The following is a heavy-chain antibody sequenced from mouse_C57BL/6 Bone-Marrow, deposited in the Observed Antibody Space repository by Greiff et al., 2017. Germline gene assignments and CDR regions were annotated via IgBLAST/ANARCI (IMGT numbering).Heavy chain of an antibody. CDR2: ISNLAYSI. D-gene: IGHD4-1*01. J-gene: IGHJ4*01. Sequence: EVKLVESGGGLVQPGGSLKLSCAASGFTFSDYGMAWVRQAPRKGPEWVAFISNLAYSIYYADTVTGRFTISSENAKNTLYLEMSSLRSEDTAMYYCARHLGYAMDYWGQGTSVTVSS. CDR1: GFTFSDYG. V-gene: IGHV5-15*01. CDR3: ARHLGYAMDY.